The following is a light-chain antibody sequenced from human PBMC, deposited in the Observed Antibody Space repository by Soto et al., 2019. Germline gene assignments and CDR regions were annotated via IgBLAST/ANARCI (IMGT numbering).Light chain of an antibody. J-gene: IGLJ3*02. Sequence: QSVLTQPASVSGSPGQSITISCTGTSSDVGAYNLVSWYQQHPGRAPKLFIFDVSDRPSGVSNRFSGSKSGNTASLTISGLQAEDEAFYYCSSYTNTSTLVFCGGTKVTVL. V-gene: IGLV2-14*03. CDR1: SSDVGAYNL. CDR2: DVS. CDR3: SSYTNTSTLV.